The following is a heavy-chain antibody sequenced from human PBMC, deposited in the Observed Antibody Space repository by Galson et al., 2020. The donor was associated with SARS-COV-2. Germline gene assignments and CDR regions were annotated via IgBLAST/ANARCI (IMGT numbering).Heavy chain of an antibody. CDR1: GFTFSEHW. D-gene: IGHD3-3*02. CDR3: TGGHFSL. CDR2: VNPDGSDN. Sequence: GESLKISCVASGFTFSEHWMSWVRQTAGKGLELLAHVNPDGSDNYHVDSLKGRFTISRDNTKNSPYVQMNSLRPEDTATYYCTGGHFSLWGQGTTVTVSS. V-gene: IGHV3-7*01. J-gene: IGHJ3*01.